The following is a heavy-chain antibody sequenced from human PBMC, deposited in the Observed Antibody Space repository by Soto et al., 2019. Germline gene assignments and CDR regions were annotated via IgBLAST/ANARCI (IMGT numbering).Heavy chain of an antibody. V-gene: IGHV3-13*05. CDR3: ARTDRDFYGLDV. CDR2: SSAAGDP. Sequence: EVQLVESGGGLVQPGGSLRLSCEASGFTFRNYDMHWVRQGTGKGLEWVSGSSAAGDPDYADSVEGRFTISRENAQNSFFLQMNSLRVVDTAVYYCARTDRDFYGLDVWGQGTTVIVSS. CDR1: GFTFRNYD. J-gene: IGHJ6*02.